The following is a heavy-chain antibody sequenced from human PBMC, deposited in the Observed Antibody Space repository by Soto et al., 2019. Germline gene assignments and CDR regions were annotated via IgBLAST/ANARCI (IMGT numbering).Heavy chain of an antibody. Sequence: QVQLVESGGGVVQPRRSLRLSCAASGFAFGTYGMHWVRQAPGKGLEWVAVTSYDGSKKYYADSVKGRFTISRDNSNTAVYLQMNSLRLEDTAIYYCAKDRGLADPHYYGLDVWGQGTTVAVSS. CDR1: GFAFGTYG. D-gene: IGHD3-10*01. CDR3: AKDRGLADPHYYGLDV. V-gene: IGHV3-30*18. J-gene: IGHJ6*02. CDR2: TSYDGSKK.